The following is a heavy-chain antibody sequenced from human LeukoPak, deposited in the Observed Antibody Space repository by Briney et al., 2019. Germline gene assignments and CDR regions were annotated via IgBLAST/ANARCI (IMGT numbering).Heavy chain of an antibody. Sequence: PSETLSLTCTVSGYSISSGYYWGWIRQPPGKGLEWIGSIYHSGSTYYNPSLKSRVTISVDTSKNQFSLKLSSVTAADTAVYYCAREDDSSGYFLLFDYWGQGTLVTVSS. CDR3: AREDDSSGYFLLFDY. J-gene: IGHJ4*02. D-gene: IGHD3-22*01. V-gene: IGHV4-38-2*02. CDR1: GYSISSGYY. CDR2: IYHSGST.